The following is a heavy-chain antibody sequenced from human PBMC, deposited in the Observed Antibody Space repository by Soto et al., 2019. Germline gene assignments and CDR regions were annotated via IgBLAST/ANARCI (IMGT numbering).Heavy chain of an antibody. D-gene: IGHD4-17*01. CDR3: ARDRGYGDYFDY. CDR2: IYYSGST. J-gene: IGHJ4*02. Sequence: SETLSLTCTVSGGSIISGDYYWSWIRQPPGKGLEWIGYIYYSGSTYYNPSLKSRVTISVDTSKNHFSLKLSSVTAADTAVYYCARDRGYGDYFDYWGQGTLVTVSS. V-gene: IGHV4-30-4*01. CDR1: GGSIISGDYY.